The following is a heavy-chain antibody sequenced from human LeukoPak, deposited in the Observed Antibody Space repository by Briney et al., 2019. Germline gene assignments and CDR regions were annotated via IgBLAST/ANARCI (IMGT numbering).Heavy chain of an antibody. V-gene: IGHV4-39*01. CDR1: GGSISSSSYY. D-gene: IGHD2-15*01. J-gene: IGHJ6*02. CDR2: IYYSGST. Sequence: PSETLSLTCTVSGGSISSSSYYWGWIRQPPGKGLEWIGSIYYSGSTYYNPSLKSRVTISVDTSKNQFSLKLSSVTAADTAVYYCAGSRVAATLYYYYGMDVWGQGTTVTVSS. CDR3: AGSRVAATLYYYYGMDV.